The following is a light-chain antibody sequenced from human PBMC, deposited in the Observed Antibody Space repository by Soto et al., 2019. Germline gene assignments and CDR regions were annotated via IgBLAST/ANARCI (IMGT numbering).Light chain of an antibody. V-gene: IGKV1-5*01. Sequence: IQMTQSPSTLSASVGDRVTITCRASQSLGSWLAWYQQNPGKAPKLLIHDASNLESGVPLRFSGSGSGTEFSLTISSLQPDDFGTYYCQQYKTYSRTFGQGTKVDI. CDR2: DAS. CDR1: QSLGSW. CDR3: QQYKTYSRT. J-gene: IGKJ1*01.